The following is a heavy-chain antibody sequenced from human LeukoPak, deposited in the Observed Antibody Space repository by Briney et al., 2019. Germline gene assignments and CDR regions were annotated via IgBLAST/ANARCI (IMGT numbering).Heavy chain of an antibody. V-gene: IGHV1-24*01. Sequence: GASVKVSCKVSGYTLTELSMHWVRQAPGKGLEWMGGFDPEDGETIYAQKFQGRVTMTEDTSTDTAYMELSSLRSEDTAVYYCAGAGYCSGGSCYSLDWFDPWGQGTLVTVSS. J-gene: IGHJ5*02. CDR2: FDPEDGET. CDR1: GYTLTELS. D-gene: IGHD2-15*01. CDR3: AGAGYCSGGSCYSLDWFDP.